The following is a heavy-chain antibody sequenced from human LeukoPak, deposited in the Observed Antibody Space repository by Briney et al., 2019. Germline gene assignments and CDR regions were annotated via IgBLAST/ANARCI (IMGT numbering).Heavy chain of an antibody. Sequence: SETLSLTCTVSGGSISSSSYYWGWIRQPPGKGLEWIGSIYYSGSTYYNPSLKSRVTISVDTSKNQFSLKLSSVTAADTAVYYCATTQVYYYYMDVWGKGTTVTVSS. CDR1: GGSISSSSYY. CDR2: IYYSGST. J-gene: IGHJ6*03. CDR3: ATTQVYYYYMDV. V-gene: IGHV4-39*01. D-gene: IGHD4-11*01.